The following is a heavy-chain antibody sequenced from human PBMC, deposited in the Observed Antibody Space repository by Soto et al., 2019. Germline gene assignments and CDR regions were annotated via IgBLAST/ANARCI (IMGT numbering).Heavy chain of an antibody. CDR1: GYSFTSYW. CDR2: IYPGDSDT. J-gene: IGHJ6*02. V-gene: IGHV5-51*01. CDR3: ASSPRGYCSSTSCRELGNYYGMDV. Sequence: GESLKISCKGSGYSFTSYWIGWVLQMPGKGLECMGIIYPGDSDTRYSPSFQGQVTISADKSISTAYLQWSSLKASDTAMYYCASSPRGYCSSTSCRELGNYYGMDVWGQGTTVTVSS. D-gene: IGHD2-2*01.